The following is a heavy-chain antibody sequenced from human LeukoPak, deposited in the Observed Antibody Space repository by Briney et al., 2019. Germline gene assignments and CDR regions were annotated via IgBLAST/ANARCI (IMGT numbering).Heavy chain of an antibody. D-gene: IGHD4-17*01. V-gene: IGHV1-8*01. CDR2: MSPNSGNT. Sequence: ASVKVSCTASGYTFIRYDINWVRQATGQGLEWMGWMSPNSGNTGYAQKFQGRITMTKSTSISTAYMELSDLESEDTAVYYCARTPPDYGIDYWGQGTLVTVSS. CDR3: ARTPPDYGIDY. J-gene: IGHJ4*02. CDR1: GYTFIRYD.